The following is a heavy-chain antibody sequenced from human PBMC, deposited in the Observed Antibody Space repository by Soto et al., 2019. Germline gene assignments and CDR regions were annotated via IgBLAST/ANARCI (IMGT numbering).Heavy chain of an antibody. CDR2: ISYSGST. CDR1: GDSISDYY. V-gene: IGHV4-59*12. CDR3: ARVLGDYVWGSYRLNWFDP. Sequence: SETLSLTCTVSGDSISDYYWSWIRQPPGKGLEWIGYISYSGSTNYNPSLKSRVTISVDRSKDLFSLKLSSVTAADTAVYYCARVLGDYVWGSYRLNWFDPWGQGTLVTVS. D-gene: IGHD3-16*02. J-gene: IGHJ5*02.